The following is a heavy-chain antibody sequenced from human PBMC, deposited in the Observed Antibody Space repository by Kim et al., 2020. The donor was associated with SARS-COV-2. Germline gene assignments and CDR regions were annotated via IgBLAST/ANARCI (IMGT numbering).Heavy chain of an antibody. V-gene: IGHV3-7*01. CDR3: ARDPSRVAGYNIWQWLPRWELLSDY. CDR2: IKQDGSEK. Sequence: GGSLRLSCAASGFTFSSYWMSWVRQAPGKGLEWVANIKQDGSEKYYVDSVKGRFTISRDNAKNSLYLQMNSLRAEDTAVYYCARDPSRVAGYNIWQWLPRWELLSDYWGQGTLVTVSS. CDR1: GFTFSSYW. J-gene: IGHJ4*02. D-gene: IGHD1-26*01.